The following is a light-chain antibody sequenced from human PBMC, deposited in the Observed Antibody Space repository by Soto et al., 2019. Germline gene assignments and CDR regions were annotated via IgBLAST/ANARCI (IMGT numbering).Light chain of an antibody. Sequence: QSVLTQPPSVSGAPGQRVTISCTGGSSNIGAGYDVHWYQQLPGTAPKLLIYGNTNRPSGVPDRFSGSKSGSSASLAITGLQAEDEADYYCQSYDSTLHASVFGTGTKVTVL. CDR3: QSYDSTLHASV. CDR2: GNT. V-gene: IGLV1-40*01. CDR1: SSNIGAGYD. J-gene: IGLJ1*01.